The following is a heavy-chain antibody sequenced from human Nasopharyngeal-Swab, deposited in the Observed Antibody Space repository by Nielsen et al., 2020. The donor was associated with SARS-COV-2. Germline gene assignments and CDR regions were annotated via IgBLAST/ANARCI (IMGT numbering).Heavy chain of an antibody. CDR3: ARDSYRDAFDI. V-gene: IGHV3-7*01. CDR1: GFTFTNYW. Sequence: GGSLRLSCEASGFTFTNYWMGWVRQAPGKGLEWVANIQRDGSEKYYVDSVKGRFTISRDNAKKSVYLQMNSLSVEDTAVYYCARDSYRDAFDIWGQGTMATVSS. J-gene: IGHJ3*02. CDR2: IQRDGSEK.